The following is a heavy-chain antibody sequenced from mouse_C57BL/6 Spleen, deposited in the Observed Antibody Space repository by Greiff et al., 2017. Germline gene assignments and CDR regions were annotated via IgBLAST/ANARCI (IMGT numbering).Heavy chain of an antibody. D-gene: IGHD1-1*01. CDR1: GFTFSDYG. Sequence: EVHLVESGGGLVKPGGSLKLSCAASGFTFSDYGMHWVRQAPEQGLEWVAYIGSGSSTIYYADKVKGRFTISRDNAKNTLFLQMTSLRSEDTAMYYCARGRGRREGAMDYWGQGTSVTVSS. J-gene: IGHJ4*01. V-gene: IGHV5-17*01. CDR2: IGSGSSTI. CDR3: ARGRGRREGAMDY.